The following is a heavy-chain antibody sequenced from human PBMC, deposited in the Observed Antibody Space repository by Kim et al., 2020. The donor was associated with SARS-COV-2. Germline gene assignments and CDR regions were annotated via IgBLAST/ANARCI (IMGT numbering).Heavy chain of an antibody. D-gene: IGHD2-2*01. CDR2: IYYSGST. CDR3: ASPPALCSSSSRYVNFQH. V-gene: IGHV4-39*07. J-gene: IGHJ1*01. Sequence: SETLSLTCTVSGGSISSSSYYWGWLRQPPGKGLEWIGSIYYSGSTYYSPSLKSRVTISVDTSKNQLSLNLTSVTAADTAVYYCASPPALCSSSSRYVNFQHWGQGSLVTVSS. CDR1: GGSISSSSYY.